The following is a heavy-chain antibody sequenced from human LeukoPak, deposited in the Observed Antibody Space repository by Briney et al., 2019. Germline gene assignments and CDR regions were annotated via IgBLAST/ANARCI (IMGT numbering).Heavy chain of an antibody. CDR2: IWYDGSKK. D-gene: IGHD3-22*01. V-gene: IGHV3-33*01. CDR1: GLTISNYG. CDR3: AGAYDSVY. Sequence: GGSLRLSCAASGLTISNYGMHWVRQASGKGLEWVAVIWYDGSKKYYADSVKGRFTISRDNSKNTLYLQMNSLRAEDTAVYYCAGAYDSVYWGQGTLVTVSS. J-gene: IGHJ4*02.